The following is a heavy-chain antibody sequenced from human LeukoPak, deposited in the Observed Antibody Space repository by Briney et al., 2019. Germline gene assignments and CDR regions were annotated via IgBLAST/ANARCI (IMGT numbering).Heavy chain of an antibody. J-gene: IGHJ4*02. CDR3: GRDLSGWYGPDY. D-gene: IGHD6-19*01. Sequence: GGSLRLSCAASGFTFSTYRMSWVRQAPGKGLEWVANIKQDGSEKHYVDSVKGRFTISRDNDKNSLYLQKDSLRGEDTALYYCGRDLSGWYGPDYWGQGTLVTVSS. CDR1: GFTFSTYR. V-gene: IGHV3-7*03. CDR2: IKQDGSEK.